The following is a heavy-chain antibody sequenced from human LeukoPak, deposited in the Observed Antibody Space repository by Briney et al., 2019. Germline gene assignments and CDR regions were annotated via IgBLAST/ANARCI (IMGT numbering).Heavy chain of an antibody. J-gene: IGHJ4*02. CDR3: ARQGYSSSWYYFDY. Sequence: SETLSLTCTVSGGSVSSTSYYWGWIHQPPGKGLEWIGSIHYSGTNYYNPSLKSRVTISVDTSKNQFSLKLSSVTAADTAVYYCARQGYSSSWYYFDYWGQGTLVTVSS. CDR1: GGSVSSTSYY. V-gene: IGHV4-39*01. D-gene: IGHD6-13*01. CDR2: IHYSGTN.